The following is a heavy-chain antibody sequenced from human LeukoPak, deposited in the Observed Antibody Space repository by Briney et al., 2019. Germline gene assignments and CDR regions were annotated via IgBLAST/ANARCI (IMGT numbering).Heavy chain of an antibody. V-gene: IGHV3-7*01. J-gene: IGHJ5*02. CDR3: ARDLLSDGNWFDP. Sequence: PGGSLRLSCAASGFTFSSYWMSWVRQAPGKGLEWVANIKQDGSEKYYVDSVKGRFTISRDNAKNSLYLQMNSLRAEDTAVYYCARDLLSDGNWFDPWGQGTLVTVSS. D-gene: IGHD3-16*02. CDR2: IKQDGSEK. CDR1: GFTFSSYW.